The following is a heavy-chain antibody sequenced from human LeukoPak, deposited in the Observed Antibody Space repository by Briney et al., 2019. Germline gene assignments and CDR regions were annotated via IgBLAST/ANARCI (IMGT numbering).Heavy chain of an antibody. CDR2: INHSGST. CDR1: GGSFSGYY. V-gene: IGHV4-34*01. Sequence: SETLSLTCAVYGGSFSGYYWSWIRQPPGKGLEWIGEINHSGSTNYNPSLKSRVTISVDTSKNQFSLKLSSVTAADTAVYYCVRGGRRYYDSSGYCDYWGQGTLVTVSS. J-gene: IGHJ4*02. CDR3: VRGGRRYYDSSGYCDY. D-gene: IGHD3-22*01.